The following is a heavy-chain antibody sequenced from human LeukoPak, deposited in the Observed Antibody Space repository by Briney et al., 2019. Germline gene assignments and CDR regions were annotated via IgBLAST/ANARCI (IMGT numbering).Heavy chain of an antibody. D-gene: IGHD1-26*01. J-gene: IGHJ3*02. CDR1: GDSITNSNYY. CDR3: ASYSGTYSAFEI. Sequence: SETLSLTCTASGDSITNSNYYWCWVRQSPGRGLEWLGNIFYNGGPYYNPSFKSRVAISVDTSKNHFSLTPNAVTAADTAVYYCASYSGTYSAFEIWGQGTPVTVSS. V-gene: IGHV4-39*07. CDR2: IFYNGGP.